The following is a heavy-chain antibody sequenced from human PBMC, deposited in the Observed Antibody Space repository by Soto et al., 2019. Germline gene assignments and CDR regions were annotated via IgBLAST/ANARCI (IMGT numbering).Heavy chain of an antibody. CDR3: ASIAAAGPGAFDI. D-gene: IGHD6-25*01. V-gene: IGHV4-59*01. CDR2: IYYSGST. CDR1: GGSFTGDY. Sequence: SETLSLTCSVSGGSFTGDYWSWIRQPPGKGLEWIGYIYYSGSTNYNPSLKSRVTISVDTSKNQFSLKLSSVTAADTAVCYCASIAAAGPGAFDIWGQGTMVTVSS. J-gene: IGHJ3*02.